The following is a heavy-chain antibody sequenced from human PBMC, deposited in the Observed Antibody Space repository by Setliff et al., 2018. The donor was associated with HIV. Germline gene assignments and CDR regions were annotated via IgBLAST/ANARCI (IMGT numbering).Heavy chain of an antibody. Sequence: SETLSLTCAVYGGSFSSYYWSWIRQPPGKGLEWIGEINHSGSTNYNPSLKSRVTISVDTSKNQFSLKLRSVTAADRAVYYCARVPGYSSGTSYMDVWGKGATVTVSS. CDR3: ARVPGYSSGTSYMDV. CDR2: INHSGST. D-gene: IGHD6-19*01. CDR1: GGSFSSYY. J-gene: IGHJ6*03. V-gene: IGHV4-34*01.